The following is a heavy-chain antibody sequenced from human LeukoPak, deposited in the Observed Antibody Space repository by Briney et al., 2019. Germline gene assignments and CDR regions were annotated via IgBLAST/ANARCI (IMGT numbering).Heavy chain of an antibody. CDR3: AKVAYYYDSSGYYEYYFDY. J-gene: IGHJ4*02. Sequence: GGSLRLSCAASGFTFSSSAMSWVRQAPGKGLEWVSAISNNGGYTYYADSVQGRFTISRDNSKSTLYLQMNSLRAGDTAVYYCAKVAYYYDSSGYYEYYFDYWGQGTLVTVSS. CDR1: GFTFSSSA. CDR2: ISNNGGYT. V-gene: IGHV3-23*01. D-gene: IGHD3-22*01.